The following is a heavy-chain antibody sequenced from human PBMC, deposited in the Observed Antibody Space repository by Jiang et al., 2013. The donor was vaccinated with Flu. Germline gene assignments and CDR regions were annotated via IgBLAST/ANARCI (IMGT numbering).Heavy chain of an antibody. CDR2: IYWNDDK. V-gene: IGHV2-5*01. J-gene: IGHJ4*02. Sequence: KPTQTLTLTCTFSGFSLSTSGVGVGWIRQPPGKALEWLALIYWNDDKRYSPSLKSRLTITKDTSKNQVVLTMTNMDPVDTATYYCAHGNFLGELSLNPYYFDYWGQGTLVTVSS. D-gene: IGHD3-16*02. CDR3: AHGNFLGELSLNPYYFDY. CDR1: GFSLSTSGVG.